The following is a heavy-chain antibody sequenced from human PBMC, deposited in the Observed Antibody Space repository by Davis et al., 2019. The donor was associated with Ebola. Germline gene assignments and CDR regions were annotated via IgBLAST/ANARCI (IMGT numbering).Heavy chain of an antibody. Sequence: PSETLSLTCTVSGVSISTHYWSWVRQPPGKRLEWFGSIYYTGSAYYNSSLNSRVTISVETSTNQFSLKLRSVTAADTAVYYCAERGGSLWGQGTLVTVSS. V-gene: IGHV4-59*11. CDR2: IYYTGSA. CDR1: GVSISTHY. J-gene: IGHJ4*02. D-gene: IGHD3-16*01. CDR3: AERGGSL.